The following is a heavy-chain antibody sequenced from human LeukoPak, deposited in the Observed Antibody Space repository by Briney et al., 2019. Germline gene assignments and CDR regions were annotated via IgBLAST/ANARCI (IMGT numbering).Heavy chain of an antibody. V-gene: IGHV3-30*02. D-gene: IGHD6-13*01. CDR2: LAYDASLV. CDR1: GFTFSIYG. J-gene: IGHJ4*02. CDR3: AKKGGSWNYFDS. Sequence: GGSLRLSCVASGFTFSIYGIHWVRQAPGKGLEWVAYLAYDASLVDYTNSVKGRFTISRDNSKNTLFLQMNSLRPEDTAVYYCAKKGGSWNYFDSWGQGTLVTVSS.